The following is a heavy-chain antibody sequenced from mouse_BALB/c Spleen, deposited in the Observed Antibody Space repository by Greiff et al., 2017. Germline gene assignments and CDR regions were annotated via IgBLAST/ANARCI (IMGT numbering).Heavy chain of an antibody. CDR1: GYTFTSYW. CDR2: INPSTGYT. V-gene: IGHV1-7*01. D-gene: IGHD2-2*01. J-gene: IGHJ3*01. Sequence: QVQLQQSGAELAKPGASVKMSCKASGYTFTSYWMHWVKQRPGQGLEWIGYINPSTGYTEYSQKFKDKATLTADKSSSTAYMQLSSLTSEDSAVYFCARSRGYGYDPFAYWGQGTLVTVSA. CDR3: ARSRGYGYDPFAY.